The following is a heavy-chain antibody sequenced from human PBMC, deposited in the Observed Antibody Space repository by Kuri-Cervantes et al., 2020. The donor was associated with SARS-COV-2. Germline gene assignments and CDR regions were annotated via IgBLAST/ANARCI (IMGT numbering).Heavy chain of an antibody. D-gene: IGHD6-6*01. V-gene: IGHV4-34*01. CDR3: ARVPIQNEYSSSSAWVYFDY. Sequence: GSLRLSCAVYGGSFSGHYWGWIRQSPGKGLEWIGEINHRGDINHNPSLKSRVTLSVDTSKNQFSLKVRSVTAADTAVYYCARVPIQNEYSSSSAWVYFDYWGQGTLVTVSS. J-gene: IGHJ4*02. CDR1: GGSFSGHY. CDR2: INHRGDI.